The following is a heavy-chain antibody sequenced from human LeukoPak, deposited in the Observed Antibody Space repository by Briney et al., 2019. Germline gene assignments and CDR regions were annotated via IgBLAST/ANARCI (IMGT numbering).Heavy chain of an antibody. D-gene: IGHD3-22*01. CDR2: TSYDGRNI. Sequence: GRSLRLSCAASGFIFSDYGMHWVRQAPGKGLEWVAVTSYDGRNIYYADSVQGRFTISRDNSKHTLYLQMNSLRPEDTAVYYCAKEQSLSSGYYYVSWDYWGQGTLVTVSS. V-gene: IGHV3-30*18. CDR3: AKEQSLSSGYYYVSWDY. CDR1: GFIFSDYG. J-gene: IGHJ4*02.